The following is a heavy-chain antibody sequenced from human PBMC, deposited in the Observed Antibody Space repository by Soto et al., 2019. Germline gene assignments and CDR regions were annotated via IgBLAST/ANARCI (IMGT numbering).Heavy chain of an antibody. D-gene: IGHD6-13*01. J-gene: IGHJ4*02. CDR1: GGSFSGYY. CDR3: ARKGGGIAAAGILGD. CDR2: INHSGST. Sequence: SETLSLTCAVYGGSFSGYYWSWIRQPPGKGLEWIGEINHSGSTNYNPSLKSRVTISVDTSKNQFSLKLSSVTAADTAVYYCARKGGGIAAAGILGDSGQGTLVTVSS. V-gene: IGHV4-34*01.